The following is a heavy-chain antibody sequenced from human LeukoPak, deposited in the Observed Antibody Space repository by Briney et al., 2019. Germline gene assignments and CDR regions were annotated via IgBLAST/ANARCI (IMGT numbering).Heavy chain of an antibody. CDR3: ARSFGARYQLLFDY. V-gene: IGHV4-30-4*08. CDR2: IYYSGST. D-gene: IGHD2-2*01. Sequence: SETLSLTCTVSGGSISSGDYYWSWIRQPPGKGLEWIGYIYYSGSTHYNPSLKSRVTISVDTSKNQFSLKLSSVTAADTAAYYCARSFGARYQLLFDYWGQGTLVTVSS. CDR1: GGSISSGDYY. J-gene: IGHJ4*02.